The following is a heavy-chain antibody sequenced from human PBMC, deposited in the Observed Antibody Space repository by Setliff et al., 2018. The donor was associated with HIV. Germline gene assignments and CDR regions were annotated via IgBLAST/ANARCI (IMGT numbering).Heavy chain of an antibody. D-gene: IGHD2-8*01. CDR1: GASITTDTYY. CDR3: ARSFGNGNSRLGN. J-gene: IGHJ4*02. Sequence: PSETLSLTCTVSGASITTDTYYWAWIRQPPGKGLEWTGSIYHRGSTHHNPSLKSRVTFSVDTSKNQFSLKLRSVTAADTAVYYCARSFGNGNSRLGNWGQGTLVTVSS. CDR2: IYHRGST. V-gene: IGHV4-39*01.